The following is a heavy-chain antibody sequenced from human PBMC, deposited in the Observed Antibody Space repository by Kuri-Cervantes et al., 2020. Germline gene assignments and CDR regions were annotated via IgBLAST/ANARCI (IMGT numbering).Heavy chain of an antibody. V-gene: IGHV1-2*02. CDR2: IKPNSGGT. J-gene: IGHJ6*02. D-gene: IGHD7-27*01. Sequence: ASVKVSCKASGYTFTGYYMHWVRQAPGQGLEWMGWIKPNSGGTNYAQKFQGRVTMTRDTSISTAYMELSRLRSDDTAVYYCARVIRSWGGNYYYYGMDVWGQGTTVTVSS. CDR1: GYTFTGYY. CDR3: ARVIRSWGGNYYYYGMDV.